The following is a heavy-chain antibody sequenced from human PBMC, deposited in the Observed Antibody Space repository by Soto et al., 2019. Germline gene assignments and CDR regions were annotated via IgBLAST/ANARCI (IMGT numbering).Heavy chain of an antibody. CDR1: GFTFSSYG. V-gene: IGHV3-30*18. D-gene: IGHD6-13*01. Sequence: PGGSLRLSCAASGFTFSSYGMHWVRQAPGKGLEWVAVISYDGSNKYYADSVKGRFTISRDNSKNTLYLQMNSLRAEDTAVYYCAKGYSSSWYSDHYYYYGMDVWGQGTTVTVSS. CDR2: ISYDGSNK. CDR3: AKGYSSSWYSDHYYYYGMDV. J-gene: IGHJ6*02.